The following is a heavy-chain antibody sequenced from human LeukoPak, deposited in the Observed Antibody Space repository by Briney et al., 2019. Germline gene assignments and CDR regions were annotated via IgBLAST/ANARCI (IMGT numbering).Heavy chain of an antibody. CDR1: GFTFSSYA. CDR3: AKDRVYYDSSGYFDY. CDR2: ISGSGGTT. V-gene: IGHV3-23*01. J-gene: IGHJ4*02. D-gene: IGHD3-22*01. Sequence: GGSLRLSCAASGFTFSSYAMSWVRQAPGKGLEWVSAISGSGGTTYYADSVKGRFTISRDNSKNTLYLQMNSLRAEDTAVYYCAKDRVYYDSSGYFDYWGQRALVTVSS.